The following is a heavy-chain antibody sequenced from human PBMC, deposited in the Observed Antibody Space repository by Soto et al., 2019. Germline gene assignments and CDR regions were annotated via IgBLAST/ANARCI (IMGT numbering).Heavy chain of an antibody. CDR2: IYTSGST. Sequence: QVQLQESGPGLVKPSETLSLTCTVSGGSISSYYWSWIRQPAGKGLEWIGRIYTSGSTNYNPSLKSRVTLSVDTSKNQFSLKLSSVTAADTDVYYCARTNWNPHYYGMDVWGQGTTVTVSS. CDR3: ARTNWNPHYYGMDV. D-gene: IGHD1-1*01. CDR1: GGSISSYY. J-gene: IGHJ6*02. V-gene: IGHV4-4*07.